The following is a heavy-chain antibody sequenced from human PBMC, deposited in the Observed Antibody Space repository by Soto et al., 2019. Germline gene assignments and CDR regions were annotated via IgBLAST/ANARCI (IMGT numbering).Heavy chain of an antibody. V-gene: IGHV3-30*03. J-gene: IGHJ6*02. CDR3: ARGGTDGMDV. D-gene: IGHD6-25*01. Sequence: GGSLRLSCAASGFTFSNYGMHWVRQAPGKGLEWVATILYGGTNDYYPDSVRGRFTISSDNSKDTLYLQMSSLRREDTAVYSCARGGTDGMDVWGQGTTVTVS. CDR2: ILYGGTND. CDR1: GFTFSNYG.